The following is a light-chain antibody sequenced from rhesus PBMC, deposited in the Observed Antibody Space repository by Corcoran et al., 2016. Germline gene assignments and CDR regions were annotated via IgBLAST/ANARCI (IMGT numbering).Light chain of an antibody. V-gene: IGKV1-28*03. Sequence: DIQMTQSPSSLSASVGDTVTITCRASQGISSYLNWFQQKPGKAPKLLIYAASSSESGVPSRFSGSGSGTDFTLTISSLQPEDFAVYYCLQHNSYPYSFGQGTKVEIK. CDR2: AAS. CDR3: LQHNSYPYS. J-gene: IGKJ2*01. CDR1: QGISSY.